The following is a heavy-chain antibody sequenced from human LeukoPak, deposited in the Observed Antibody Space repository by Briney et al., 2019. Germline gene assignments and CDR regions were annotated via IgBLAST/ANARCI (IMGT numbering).Heavy chain of an antibody. Sequence: GGSLRLSCAASGFTFSRYWMHWVRQAPGRGLVWASRINTDGSRTDYADSVKGRFTISRDNARNTLYLQMNSLGAEDTAVYYCASDFTGYDDYWGQGTLVTVS. V-gene: IGHV3-74*01. J-gene: IGHJ4*02. CDR1: GFTFSRYW. CDR3: ASDFTGYDDY. D-gene: IGHD3-9*01. CDR2: INTDGSRT.